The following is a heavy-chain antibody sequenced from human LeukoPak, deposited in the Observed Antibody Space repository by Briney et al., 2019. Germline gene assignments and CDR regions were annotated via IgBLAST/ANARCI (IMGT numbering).Heavy chain of an antibody. V-gene: IGHV3-30*02. D-gene: IGHD3-3*01. Sequence: GGSLRLSCAASGFTFSSYGMHWVRQAPGKGLEWVAFIRYDGSNKYYADSVKGRFTISSDNSKNTLYLQMNSLRAEDTAVYYCAKEEYYDFWSGYLVYWGQGTLVTVSS. J-gene: IGHJ4*02. CDR2: IRYDGSNK. CDR1: GFTFSSYG. CDR3: AKEEYYDFWSGYLVY.